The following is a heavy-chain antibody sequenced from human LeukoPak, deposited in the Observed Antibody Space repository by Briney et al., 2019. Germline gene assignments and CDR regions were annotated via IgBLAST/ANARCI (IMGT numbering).Heavy chain of an antibody. CDR1: GFTFSHYA. CDR2: IIDSGDDT. Sequence: GGSLRLSCAASGFTFSHYAMSWVRQAPGKVLEWISAIIDSGDDTYHADSVKGRFTISRDNSKNTLDLQLSSLRADDTAVYYCAKGSAAARPYYFDFWGQRTLVTVSS. J-gene: IGHJ4*02. CDR3: AKGSAAARPYYFDF. D-gene: IGHD6-6*01. V-gene: IGHV3-23*01.